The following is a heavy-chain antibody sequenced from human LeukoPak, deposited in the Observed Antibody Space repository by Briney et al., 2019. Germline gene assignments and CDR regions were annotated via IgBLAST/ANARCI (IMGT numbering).Heavy chain of an antibody. CDR2: IYSGGST. J-gene: IGHJ4*02. CDR3: ARERTHGYYFDY. CDR1: GFTVSSNY. V-gene: IGHV3-53*01. D-gene: IGHD3/OR15-3a*01. Sequence: PGGSLRLSCAASGFTVSSNYMSWVRQAPGKGLEWVSVIYSGGSTYYADSVKGRFTISRDNSKNTMYLQMNSLRAEDTAVYYCARERTHGYYFDYWGQGTLVTVSS.